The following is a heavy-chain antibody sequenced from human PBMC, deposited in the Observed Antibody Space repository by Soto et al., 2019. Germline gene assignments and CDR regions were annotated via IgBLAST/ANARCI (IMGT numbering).Heavy chain of an antibody. D-gene: IGHD2-21*02. CDR3: ARGTLFCGGDCYFDH. Sequence: ASVKVSCKASGGTFSSYGFTWVRQAPGQGLEWMGGIIPVLGTINYAQKFQGRVTITADQSTSTVYMDLSSLTYEDTAVYYCARGTLFCGGDCYFDHWGLGTLVTVS. CDR2: IIPVLGTI. CDR1: GGTFSSYG. J-gene: IGHJ4*02. V-gene: IGHV1-69*10.